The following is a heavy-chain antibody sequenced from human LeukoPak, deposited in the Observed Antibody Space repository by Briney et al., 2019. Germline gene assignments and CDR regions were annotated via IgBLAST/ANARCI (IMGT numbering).Heavy chain of an antibody. V-gene: IGHV4-34*01. D-gene: IGHD7-27*01. CDR3: ATWAWDNWFDP. CDR1: GGSFSGYY. CDR2: INHSGGT. Sequence: SEILSLTCAVYGGSFSGYYWSWIRQPPGKGLEWIGEINHSGGTNYNPSLKSRVTISVDTSKNQFSLKLSSVTAADTAVYYCATWAWDNWFDPWGQGTLVTVSS. J-gene: IGHJ5*02.